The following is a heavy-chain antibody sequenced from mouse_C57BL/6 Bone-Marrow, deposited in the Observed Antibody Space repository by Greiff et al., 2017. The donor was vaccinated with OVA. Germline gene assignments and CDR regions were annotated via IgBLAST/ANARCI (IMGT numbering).Heavy chain of an antibody. CDR3: ARGGSSYSRYFDY. CDR1: GYTFTDYY. J-gene: IGHJ2*01. CDR2: IYPGSGNT. Sequence: QVQLQQSGPELVKPGASVKISCKASGYTFTDYYIHWVKQRPGKGLEWIGWIYPGSGNTKYNEKFKGQATLTVDTSSSTAYMQLSSLTSEDSAGYFCARGGSSYSRYFDYWGQGTTLTVSS. V-gene: IGHV1-84*01. D-gene: IGHD1-1*01.